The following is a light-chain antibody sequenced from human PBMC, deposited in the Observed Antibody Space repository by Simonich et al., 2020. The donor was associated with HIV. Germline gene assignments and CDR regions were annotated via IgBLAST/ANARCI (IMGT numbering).Light chain of an antibody. CDR2: GAS. V-gene: IGKV3-15*01. CDR1: QRISTH. Sequence: EIVMTQSPATLSVSPGERATLSCRASQRISTHLAWYQQKPGQAPRLLIYGASTRATGVPPRFSGTGSGTDFTLTISSMESEDFAVYHCQQYNNWPWTFGQGTKVEIK. J-gene: IGKJ1*01. CDR3: QQYNNWPWT.